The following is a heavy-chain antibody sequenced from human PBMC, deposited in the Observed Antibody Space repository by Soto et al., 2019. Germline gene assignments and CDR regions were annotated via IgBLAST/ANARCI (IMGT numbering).Heavy chain of an antibody. CDR3: ARDGYYYDSSGYQSVYYFDY. D-gene: IGHD3-22*01. V-gene: IGHV4-59*01. Sequence: QVQLQESGPGLVKPSETLSLTCTVSGGSISSYYWSWIRQPPGKGLEWIGYIYFSGSTNYNPSLTRPVTISVDTSKNQFSLKLSSGTAADTAVYYCARDGYYYDSSGYQSVYYFDYWGQGTRVTVSS. CDR2: IYFSGST. J-gene: IGHJ4*02. CDR1: GGSISSYY.